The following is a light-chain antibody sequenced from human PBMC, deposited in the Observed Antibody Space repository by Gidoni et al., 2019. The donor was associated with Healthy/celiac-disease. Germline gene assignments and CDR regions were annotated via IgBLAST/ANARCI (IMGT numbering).Light chain of an antibody. J-gene: IGKJ2*01. Sequence: EIVLTQSPATLSLSPGERDTLSSRSSQSLSSYLAWYQQKPGQAPRLLIYDASNRPTAIPARFSGSGSGTDFTLTISSIEPEDLAVDYCQQRSNWPPEYTFGQGTKLEIK. V-gene: IGKV3-11*01. CDR1: QSLSSY. CDR3: QQRSNWPPEYT. CDR2: DAS.